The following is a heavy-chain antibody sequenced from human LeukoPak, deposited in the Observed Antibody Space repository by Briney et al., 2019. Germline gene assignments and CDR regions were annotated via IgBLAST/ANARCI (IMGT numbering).Heavy chain of an antibody. Sequence: GGSLRLSCAASGFTFSSYAMSWVRQAPGKGLEWVSAISGSGGSTYYADSVKGRFTISRDNSKNTLYLQMNSLRAEDTAVYYCAKQLAVAGTGDYFDYWGQGTLVTVSS. CDR3: AKQLAVAGTGDYFDY. D-gene: IGHD6-19*01. V-gene: IGHV3-23*01. CDR1: GFTFSSYA. CDR2: ISGSGGST. J-gene: IGHJ4*02.